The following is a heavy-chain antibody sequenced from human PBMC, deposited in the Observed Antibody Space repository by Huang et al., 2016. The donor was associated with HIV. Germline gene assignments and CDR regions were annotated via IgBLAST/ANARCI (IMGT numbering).Heavy chain of an antibody. Sequence: EVQLVESGGALVQPGGSLKLSCVVSGFDFSEYSMNWVRQAPGKGLEWVSYISGTSSNIYEADSVKGRVTISRDNAKNSVFLQMRSLRAEDTALYYCARTEMEYYYGSSGYYPDYWGQGTQVTVSS. CDR3: ARTEMEYYYGSSGYYPDY. CDR2: ISGTSSNI. CDR1: GFDFSEYS. D-gene: IGHD3-22*01. J-gene: IGHJ4*02. V-gene: IGHV3-48*01.